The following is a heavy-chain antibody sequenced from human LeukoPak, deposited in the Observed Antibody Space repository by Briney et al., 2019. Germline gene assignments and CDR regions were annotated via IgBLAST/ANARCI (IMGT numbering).Heavy chain of an antibody. CDR2: IYYSGST. J-gene: IGHJ3*02. V-gene: IGHV4-39*01. CDR1: GGSISSSSYY. CDR3: ARVISGYGISFDI. D-gene: IGHD3-22*01. Sequence: PSETLSLTCTVSGGSISSSSYYWGWIRQPPGKGLEWIGSIYYSGSTYYNPSLKSRVTISVDTSKNQFSLKLSSVTAADTAVYYCARVISGYGISFDIWGQGTMVTVSS.